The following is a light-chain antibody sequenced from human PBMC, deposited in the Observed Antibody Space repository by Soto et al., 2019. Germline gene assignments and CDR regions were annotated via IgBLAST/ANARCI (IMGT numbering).Light chain of an antibody. CDR2: DVT. V-gene: IGLV2-11*01. J-gene: IGLJ1*01. CDR1: SSDVGGYDY. Sequence: QSALTQPPSVSGSPGQSVTISCTGTSSDVGGYDYVSWYQQHPGKAPKLLIYDVTKRPSGVPDRFSGSKSGNTASLTISGLQAEDEADFFCCSYGGSFPYVFGTGTKPPS. CDR3: CSYGGSFPYV.